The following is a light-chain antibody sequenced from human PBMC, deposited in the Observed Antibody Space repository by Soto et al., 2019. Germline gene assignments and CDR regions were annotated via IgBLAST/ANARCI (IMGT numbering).Light chain of an antibody. V-gene: IGLV2-14*01. J-gene: IGLJ1*01. CDR1: SSDVGGYNY. CDR3: CSYTTSSTYV. CDR2: EVS. Sequence: QSALTQPASVSGSPGQSITISCTGTSSDVGGYNYVSWYQQHPGKAPKLMIYEVSYRPSGVSNRFSGSKSGNTASLTISGLQAEDEADYYCCSYTTSSTYVFGTGTQLTVL.